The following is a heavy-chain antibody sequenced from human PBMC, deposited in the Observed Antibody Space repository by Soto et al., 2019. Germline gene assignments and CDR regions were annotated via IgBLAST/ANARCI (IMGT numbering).Heavy chain of an antibody. J-gene: IGHJ4*02. CDR2: MNPFSGNT. CDR1: GYTFTSYD. CDR3: ARDFTVRRGTGSDY. D-gene: IGHD1-26*01. V-gene: IGHV1-8*01. Sequence: QVQLVQSGAEVKKPGASVKVSCKASGYTFTSYDIHWVRQATGQGLEWMGWMNPFSGNTGFAQKFQGRLTMTRDTSTSTAYMDLSSLRSEDTAMYYCARDFTVRRGTGSDYWGQGTLVTVSS.